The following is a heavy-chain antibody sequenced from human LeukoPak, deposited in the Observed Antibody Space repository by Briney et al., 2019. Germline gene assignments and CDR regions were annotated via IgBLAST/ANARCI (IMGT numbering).Heavy chain of an antibody. Sequence: ASVKVSCKASGYTFTSYGISWVRQAPGQGLEWMGWINPNSGGTNYAQKFQGRVTMTRDTSISTAYMELSRLRSDDTAVYYCARAEGSGYSVDYWGQGTLVTVSS. D-gene: IGHD3-3*01. V-gene: IGHV1-2*02. CDR2: INPNSGGT. CDR3: ARAEGSGYSVDY. CDR1: GYTFTSYG. J-gene: IGHJ4*02.